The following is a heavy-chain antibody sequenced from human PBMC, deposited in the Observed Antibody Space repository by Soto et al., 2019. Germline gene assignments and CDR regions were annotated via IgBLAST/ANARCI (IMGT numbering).Heavy chain of an antibody. Sequence: GGSLRLSCAASGFAFSTIVMTWVRQAPGKGLEWVSSIHGSDGRTWYADSVKGRFTISRDNSKDTLFLQLDSLRGDDSAIYYCAKIVRGPDIFFGSWGQGPLFPVSS. CDR1: GFAFSTIV. CDR2: IHGSDGRT. J-gene: IGHJ4*02. D-gene: IGHD3-9*01. CDR3: AKIVRGPDIFFGS. V-gene: IGHV3-23*01.